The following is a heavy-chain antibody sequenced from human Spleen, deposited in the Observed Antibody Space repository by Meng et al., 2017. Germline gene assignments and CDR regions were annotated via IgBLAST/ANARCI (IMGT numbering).Heavy chain of an antibody. CDR1: GDSITNHNW. D-gene: IGHD4-17*01. CDR2: INHRGST. J-gene: IGHJ4*02. V-gene: IGHV4-4*02. Sequence: QVQLRESGPALVKPSETLSLTCAVSGDSITNHNWWAWVRQPPGKGLEWIGEINHRGSTVYNPSLRSRVTISIDTSKNQFFLKLTSVTAADTAVYYCASVELSTVTRLDYWGQGTLVTVSS. CDR3: ASVELSTVTRLDY.